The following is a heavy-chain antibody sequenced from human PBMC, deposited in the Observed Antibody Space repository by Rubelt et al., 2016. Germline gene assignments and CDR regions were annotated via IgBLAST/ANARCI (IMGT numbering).Heavy chain of an antibody. CDR3: ARGGRYYGSGSYQRHNWFDP. V-gene: IGHV4-34*01. CDR2: INHSGST. CDR1: GGSFSGYY. D-gene: IGHD3-10*01. J-gene: IGHJ5*02. Sequence: QVQLQQWGAGLLKPSETLSLTCAVYGGSFSGYYWSWIRQPPGKGLEWIGEINHSGSTNYNPSLKSRVTISVDTSKNQCSRKRSSVTAADTAVYYCARGGRYYGSGSYQRHNWFDPWGQGTLVTVSS.